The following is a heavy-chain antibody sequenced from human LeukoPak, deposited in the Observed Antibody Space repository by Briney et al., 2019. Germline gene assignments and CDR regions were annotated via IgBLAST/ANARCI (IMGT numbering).Heavy chain of an antibody. V-gene: IGHV1-2*02. CDR3: ATVLLRVRGSYYFDF. Sequence: ASVKVSCKASGYTFTSYAMNWVRQAPGQGLEWMGWINPNSGGTNYAQKFQGRVTMTRDTSISTAYMELSRLRSDDTAVYYCATVLLRVRGSYYFDFWGQGTLVTVSS. D-gene: IGHD3-10*01. CDR1: GYTFTSYA. CDR2: INPNSGGT. J-gene: IGHJ4*02.